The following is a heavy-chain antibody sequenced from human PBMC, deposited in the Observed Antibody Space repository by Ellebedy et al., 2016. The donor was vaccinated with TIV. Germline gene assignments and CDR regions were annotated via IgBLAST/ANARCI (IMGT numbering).Heavy chain of an antibody. CDR1: GFTVSLNY. Sequence: GESLKISCAASGFTVSLNYMSWVRQAPGKGLEWVANMKPDGSEIYYVDSVKGRFTISRDNAKSALYLQMNNLRAEDTAVYYCARDTYRGHDYWGQGTLVTVSS. V-gene: IGHV3-7*03. CDR3: ARDTYRGHDY. CDR2: MKPDGSEI. J-gene: IGHJ4*02. D-gene: IGHD5-12*01.